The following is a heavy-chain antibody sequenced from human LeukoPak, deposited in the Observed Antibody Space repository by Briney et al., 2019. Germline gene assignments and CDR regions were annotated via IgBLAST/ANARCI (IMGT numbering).Heavy chain of an antibody. CDR1: GGSFSGYY. Sequence: SETLSLTCAVYGGSFSGYYWSWIRQPPGKGLEWIGEINHSGSTNYNPSLKSRVTISVDTSKNQFSLKLSSVTAADTAVYYCARSPQRALDYWGQGTLVTVSS. V-gene: IGHV4-34*01. CDR2: INHSGST. CDR3: ARSPQRALDY. J-gene: IGHJ4*02.